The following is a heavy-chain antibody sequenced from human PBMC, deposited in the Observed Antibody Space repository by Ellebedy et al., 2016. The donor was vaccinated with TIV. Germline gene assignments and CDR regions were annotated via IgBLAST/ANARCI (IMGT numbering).Heavy chain of an antibody. V-gene: IGHV3-30-3*01. D-gene: IGHD6-13*01. CDR2: ISYDGSNK. Sequence: GESLKISXAASGFTFSSYVMHWVRQAPGKGLEWVAVISYDGSNKYYADSVKGRFTISRDNAKNSLYLQMNSLRAEDTAVYYCARDRIAAAGTGGRLDYWGQGTLVTVSS. J-gene: IGHJ4*02. CDR1: GFTFSSYV. CDR3: ARDRIAAAGTGGRLDY.